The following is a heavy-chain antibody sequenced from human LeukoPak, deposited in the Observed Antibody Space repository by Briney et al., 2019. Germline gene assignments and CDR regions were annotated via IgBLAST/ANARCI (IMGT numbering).Heavy chain of an antibody. V-gene: IGHV5-51*01. CDR3: VRHNTGADY. CDR2: VYPLDSET. J-gene: IGHJ4*02. D-gene: IGHD1-14*01. CDR1: GYSFNTFM. Sequence: GESLKISFQTSGYSFNTFMIAWVRPAPGRGLEWMGLVYPLDSETRYCPSFQGQVTISADKSTSSAFLQWDSLKASDTAMYYCVRHNTGADYWGQGTLVTVSS.